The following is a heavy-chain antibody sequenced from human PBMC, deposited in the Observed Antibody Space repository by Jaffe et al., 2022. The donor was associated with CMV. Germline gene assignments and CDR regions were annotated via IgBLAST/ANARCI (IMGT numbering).Heavy chain of an antibody. V-gene: IGHV4-39*01. J-gene: IGHJ4*02. D-gene: IGHD6-6*01. CDR1: GGSISSSSYY. Sequence: QLQLQESGPGLVKPSETLSLTCTVSGGSISSSSYYWGWIRQPPGKGLEWIGSIYYSGSTYYNPSLKSRVTISVDTSKNQFSLKLSSVTAADTAVYYCASLGELSSIAADYWGQGTLVTVSS. CDR2: IYYSGST. CDR3: ASLGELSSIAADY.